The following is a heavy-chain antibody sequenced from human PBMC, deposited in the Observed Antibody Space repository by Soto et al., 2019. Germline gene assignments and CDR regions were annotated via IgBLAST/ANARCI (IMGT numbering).Heavy chain of an antibody. CDR2: IERDDDDK. V-gene: IGHV2-70*13. CDR1: GFSPTSPGMC. J-gene: IGHJ6*02. Sequence: SGPTLVNPTETLTLTCTFSGFSPTSPGMCVSWIRQSLGKALEWLALIERDDDDKYYSTSLKTRLTISKDTRKNQVVLTMANMEPADTATYYCARSIRGPRRFNGMDVWGQGTTVTVSS. D-gene: IGHD1-20*01. CDR3: ARSIRGPRRFNGMDV.